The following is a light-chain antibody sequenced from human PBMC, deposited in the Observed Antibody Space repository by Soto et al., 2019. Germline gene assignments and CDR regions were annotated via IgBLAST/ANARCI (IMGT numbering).Light chain of an antibody. CDR2: GAS. Sequence: EIVVTQSPATLSVSPGERASLSCRASQSVSNNLAWYQQKPGQAPSLLIFGASTRATGIPARFSGSGSGTEFTLTISSLQSEDLAVYYCQQYNTWPRTFGQGTKVDI. J-gene: IGKJ1*01. CDR3: QQYNTWPRT. V-gene: IGKV3-15*01. CDR1: QSVSNN.